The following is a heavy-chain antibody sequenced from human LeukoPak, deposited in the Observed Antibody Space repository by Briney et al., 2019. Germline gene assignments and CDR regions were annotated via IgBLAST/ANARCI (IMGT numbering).Heavy chain of an antibody. CDR2: IRGSGGDT. CDR3: AKEYSSCRRIFDY. J-gene: IGHJ4*02. Sequence: PGGSLRLSCAASGFTFSSHAMSWVRQAPGKGLKWVSVIRGSGGDTSYADSVKGRFAISRDNSKNTLFLQLNSLRAEDTAIYYCAKEYSSCRRIFDYWGQGTRVTVSS. CDR1: GFTFSSHA. D-gene: IGHD6-6*01. V-gene: IGHV3-23*01.